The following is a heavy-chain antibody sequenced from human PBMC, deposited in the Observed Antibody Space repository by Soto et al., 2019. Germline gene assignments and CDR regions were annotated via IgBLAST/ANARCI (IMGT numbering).Heavy chain of an antibody. CDR2: ISSRSSTI. CDR3: AKHPYYDILIRFDY. J-gene: IGHJ4*02. CDR1: GFTFSDYY. D-gene: IGHD3-9*01. Sequence: GGSLRLSCAASGFTFSDYYMSWIRQAPGKGLEWVSYISSRSSTIFYADSVKGRFTISRDNVKNSLYLQMNSLRAEDTFVYFCAKHPYYDILIRFDYWGQGTLVTVSS. V-gene: IGHV3-11*01.